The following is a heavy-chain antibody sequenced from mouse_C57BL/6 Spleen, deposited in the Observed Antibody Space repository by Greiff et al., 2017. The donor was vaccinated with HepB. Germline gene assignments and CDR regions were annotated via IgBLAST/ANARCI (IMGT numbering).Heavy chain of an antibody. Sequence: EVQLQQSGGGLVKPGGSLKLSCAASGFTFSSYAMSWVRQTPEKRLEWVATISDGGSYTYYPDNVKGRFTISRDNAKNNLYLQMSHLKSEDTAMYYCAREGYSNLAWFAYWGQGTLVTVSA. V-gene: IGHV5-4*01. CDR2: ISDGGSYT. CDR3: AREGYSNLAWFAY. J-gene: IGHJ3*01. CDR1: GFTFSSYA. D-gene: IGHD2-5*01.